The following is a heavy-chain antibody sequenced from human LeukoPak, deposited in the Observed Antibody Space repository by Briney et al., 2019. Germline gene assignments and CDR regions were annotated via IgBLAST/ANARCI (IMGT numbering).Heavy chain of an antibody. D-gene: IGHD1-1*01. V-gene: IGHV3-66*01. CDR2: IYSGGST. Sequence: GGSLRLSCAASGFTVSSNYMSWVRQAPGKGLEWVSVIYSGGSTYYADSVKGRFTISRDNSKNTLYLQMNSLRAEDTAVYYCAGDIRLYYYYYMDVWGKGTTVTISS. CDR1: GFTVSSNY. J-gene: IGHJ6*03. CDR3: AGDIRLYYYYYMDV.